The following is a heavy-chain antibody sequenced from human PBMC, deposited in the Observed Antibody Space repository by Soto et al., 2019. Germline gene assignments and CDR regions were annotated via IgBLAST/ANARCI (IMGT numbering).Heavy chain of an antibody. CDR1: GCTFTGYY. V-gene: IGHV1-2*02. D-gene: IGHD2-21*02. CDR2: INPNSGGT. J-gene: IGHJ4*02. Sequence: QVQLVQSGAEVKKPGASVKVSCKASGCTFTGYYMHWVRQAPGQGLEWMGWINPNSGGTNYAQKFQGRVTMTRDTSISTAYMELSRLRSDDTAVYYCASNCGGDCYDNYYFDYWGQGTLVTVSS. CDR3: ASNCGGDCYDNYYFDY.